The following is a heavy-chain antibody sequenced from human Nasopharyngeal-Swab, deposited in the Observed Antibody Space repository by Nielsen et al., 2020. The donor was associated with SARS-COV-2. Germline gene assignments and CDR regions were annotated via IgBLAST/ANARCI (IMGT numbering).Heavy chain of an antibody. V-gene: IGHV3-30-3*01. D-gene: IGHD3-3*01. CDR1: GFTFSSYA. CDR3: ATPSPQGYDFWSGYGS. CDR2: ISYDGSNK. Sequence: GGSLRLSCAASGFTFSSYAMRWVRQAPGKGLEWVAVISYDGSNKYYADSVKGRFTISRDNSKNTLYLQMNSLRAEDTAVYYCATPSPQGYDFWSGYGSWGQGTLVTVSS. J-gene: IGHJ4*02.